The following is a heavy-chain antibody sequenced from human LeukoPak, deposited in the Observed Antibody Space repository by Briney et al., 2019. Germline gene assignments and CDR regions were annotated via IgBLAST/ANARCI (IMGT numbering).Heavy chain of an antibody. D-gene: IGHD3-10*01. CDR1: GASISDYY. V-gene: IGHV4-30-4*08. J-gene: IGHJ4*02. CDR3: ARDSMVRGMGY. Sequence: SETLSLTCTVSGASISDYYWNWIRQPPGKGLQWIGYISYSGSTYYNPSLKSRLTISVDTSKNQFSLKLSSVTAADTAVYYCARDSMVRGMGYWGQGTLVTVSS. CDR2: ISYSGST.